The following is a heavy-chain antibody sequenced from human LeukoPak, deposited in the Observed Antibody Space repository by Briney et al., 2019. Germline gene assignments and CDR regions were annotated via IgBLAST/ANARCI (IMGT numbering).Heavy chain of an antibody. CDR3: ARDTPMVRGVYDY. D-gene: IGHD3-10*01. CDR2: ISSSSSYT. V-gene: IGHV3-11*06. J-gene: IGHJ4*02. Sequence: GGSLRLSCAASGFTFSDYYMSWIRRAPGKGLEWVSYISSSSSYTNYADSVKGRFTISRDNAKNSLYLQMNSLRAEDTAVYYCARDTPMVRGVYDYWGQGTLVTVSS. CDR1: GFTFSDYY.